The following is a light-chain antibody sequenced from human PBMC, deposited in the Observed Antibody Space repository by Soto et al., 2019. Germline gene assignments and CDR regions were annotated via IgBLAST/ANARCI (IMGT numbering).Light chain of an antibody. CDR2: GTS. V-gene: IGKV3-15*01. CDR3: QQYNNWPRT. J-gene: IGKJ1*01. CDR1: QSVRSS. Sequence: ETVMPQSPATLSVSPGERATLSCRASQSVRSSLDWYQQKPGQAPRLFIYGTSTRATGIPARFSGSGSGTEFTLTISSLQSEDFAVYDCQQYNNWPRTFGQGTNVEIK.